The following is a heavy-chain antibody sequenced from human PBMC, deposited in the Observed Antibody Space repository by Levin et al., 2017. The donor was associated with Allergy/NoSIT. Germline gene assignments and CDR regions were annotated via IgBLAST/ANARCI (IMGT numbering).Heavy chain of an antibody. J-gene: IGHJ3*01. V-gene: IGHV5-51*01. CDR2: FHPGDSET. CDR3: ARRSGRGYRPLSWAFDV. Sequence: PGGSLRLSCKGSRSSSVNYWIVWVRQVPGKGLEWMGSFHPGDSETRYSPSFQGHVTFSADTSISTAYFQWTSFPASDTGMYCCARRSGRGYRPLSWAFDVWGLGTMVTVS. CDR1: RSSSVNYW. D-gene: IGHD1-26*01.